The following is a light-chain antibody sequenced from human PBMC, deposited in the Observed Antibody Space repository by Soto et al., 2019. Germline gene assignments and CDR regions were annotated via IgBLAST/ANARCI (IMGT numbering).Light chain of an antibody. Sequence: QSALTQPASVSGSPGQSITISCTGTSSDIGGFNYVSWYQHHPGKATKLMIHNVSSRPSRVSDRFSGSKSGYTSSLTISWLKGEYEASYLCSSYTTTRTVVFGGGTKLTVL. V-gene: IGLV2-14*03. J-gene: IGLJ2*01. CDR1: SSDIGGFNY. CDR3: SSYTTTRTVV. CDR2: NVS.